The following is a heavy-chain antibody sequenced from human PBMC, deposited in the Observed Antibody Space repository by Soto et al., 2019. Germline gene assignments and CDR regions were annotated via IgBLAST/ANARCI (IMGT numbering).Heavy chain of an antibody. CDR3: ARGLLRYYDFWSGYPSYFDY. CDR1: GGTFSSYA. CDR2: IIPIFGTA. J-gene: IGHJ4*02. D-gene: IGHD3-3*01. Sequence: SVKVSCKASGGTFSSYAISWVRQAPGQGLEWMGGIIPIFGTANYAQKFQGRVTITADKSTSTAYMELSSLRSEDTAVYYCARGLLRYYDFWSGYPSYFDYWGQGTLVTVSS. V-gene: IGHV1-69*06.